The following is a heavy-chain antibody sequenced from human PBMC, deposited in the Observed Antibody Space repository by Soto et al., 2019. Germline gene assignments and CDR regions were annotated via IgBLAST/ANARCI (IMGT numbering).Heavy chain of an antibody. CDR1: GGSISSYY. CDR3: ARGCSGGSCYLSPWFDP. CDR2: IYYSGST. V-gene: IGHV4-59*01. D-gene: IGHD2-15*01. J-gene: IGHJ5*02. Sequence: PSETLSLTCTVSGGSISSYYWIWIRQPPGKGLEWIGYIYYSGSTNYNPSLKSRVTISVDTSKNQFSLKLSSVTAADTAVYYCARGCSGGSCYLSPWFDPWGQGTLVTVSS.